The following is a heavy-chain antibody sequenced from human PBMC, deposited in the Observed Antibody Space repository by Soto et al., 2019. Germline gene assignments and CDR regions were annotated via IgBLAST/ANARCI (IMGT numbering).Heavy chain of an antibody. D-gene: IGHD3-9*01. CDR1: GFALNNVKMG. V-gene: IGHV2-26*01. CDR3: ARAGLKSDYGTDWFGMDV. Sequence: TLRESGPELVKPRETLTLTCTVSGFALNNVKMGVSWIRQTPGKAPEWLAHIFSNEEKFYTPSLKTRLHISRDSSRGQVVLSMTNMDPVDTGTYFCARAGLKSDYGTDWFGMDVWGPGATVTVSS. CDR2: IFSNEEK. J-gene: IGHJ6*02.